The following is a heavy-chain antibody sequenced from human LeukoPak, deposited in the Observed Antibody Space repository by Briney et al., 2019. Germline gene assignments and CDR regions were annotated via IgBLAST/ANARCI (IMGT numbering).Heavy chain of an antibody. J-gene: IGHJ4*02. CDR3: ARESYYDSSGYLDY. CDR1: GGTLNSYA. D-gene: IGHD3-22*01. Sequence: ASVKVSCKASGGTLNSYAISWVRQAPGQGLEWMGRIIPILGIANYAQKFQGRVTITADKSTSTAYMELSSLRSEDTAVYYCARESYYDSSGYLDYWGQGTLVTVSS. CDR2: IIPILGIA. V-gene: IGHV1-69*04.